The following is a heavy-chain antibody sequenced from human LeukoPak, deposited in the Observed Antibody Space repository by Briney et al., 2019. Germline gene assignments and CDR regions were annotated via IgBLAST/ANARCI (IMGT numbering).Heavy chain of an antibody. V-gene: IGHV1-2*02. Sequence: GASVKVSCKASGYTFTGYYMHWVRQAPGQGLEWMGWINPNSGGTNYAQKFQGRVTMTRDTSISTAYMELSRLRSDDTAVYYCARDPPISGGSGSYYNYWGQGTLVTVSS. CDR1: GYTFTGYY. D-gene: IGHD3-10*01. CDR3: ARDPPISGGSGSYYNY. CDR2: INPNSGGT. J-gene: IGHJ4*02.